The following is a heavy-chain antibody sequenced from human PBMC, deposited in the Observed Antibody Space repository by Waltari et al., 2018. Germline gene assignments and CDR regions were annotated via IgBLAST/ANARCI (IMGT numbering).Heavy chain of an antibody. CDR1: GYTFTEYF. J-gene: IGHJ4*02. V-gene: IGHV1-2*02. CDR2: INPQNGGT. D-gene: IGHD1-1*01. Sequence: QVQVVQSGAEVKKPGASVKVSCKTSGYTFTEYFFHWVRQAPGQGLEWLGWINPQNGGTNYAQKFQGRVTMSRDTSSSTAYMDLSRLRSDDTAVYYCAKGASTYGSTGGFDYWGQGALITVSS. CDR3: AKGASTYGSTGGFDY.